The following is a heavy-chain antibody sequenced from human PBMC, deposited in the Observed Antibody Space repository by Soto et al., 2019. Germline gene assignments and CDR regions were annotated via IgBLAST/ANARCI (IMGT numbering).Heavy chain of an antibody. J-gene: IGHJ5*02. CDR2: IYYSGST. V-gene: IGHV4-39*01. Sequence: QLQLQESGPGLVKPSETLSLTCTVSGGSISSSSYYWGWIRQPPGKGLEWIGSIYYSGSTYYNPSLKSRVAISVDTSKNQFSLKLSSVTAADTAVYYCARPTPGYCSSTSCYNWFDPWGQGTLVTVSS. CDR3: ARPTPGYCSSTSCYNWFDP. D-gene: IGHD2-2*01. CDR1: GGSISSSSYY.